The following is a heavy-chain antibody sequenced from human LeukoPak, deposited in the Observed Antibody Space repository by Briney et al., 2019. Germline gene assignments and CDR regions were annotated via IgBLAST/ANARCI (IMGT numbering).Heavy chain of an antibody. D-gene: IGHD2-2*02. CDR1: GYTFTSYY. J-gene: IGHJ4*02. CDR2: INPNSGGT. Sequence: ASVKVSCKASGYTFTSYYMHWVRQAPGQGLEWMGWINPNSGGTNYAQKFQGRVTITRDTSISTAYMELSRLRSEDTAVYYCARGGLPLGYCSSTSCYTLGSDYWGQGTLVTVSS. V-gene: IGHV1-2*02. CDR3: ARGGLPLGYCSSTSCYTLGSDY.